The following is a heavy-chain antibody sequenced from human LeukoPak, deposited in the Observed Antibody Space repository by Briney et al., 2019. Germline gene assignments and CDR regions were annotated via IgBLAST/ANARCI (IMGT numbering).Heavy chain of an antibody. Sequence: GGSLRLSCAASGFTFSNYDMSWVRQAPGKGLEWVSAISGSAGSTYYADSVKGRFTISRGNSKNTLYLQMNSLRAEDTAVYYCAKDPSSGWYAPFDYWGQGTLVSVSS. J-gene: IGHJ4*02. CDR2: ISGSAGST. D-gene: IGHD6-19*01. V-gene: IGHV3-23*01. CDR3: AKDPSSGWYAPFDY. CDR1: GFTFSNYD.